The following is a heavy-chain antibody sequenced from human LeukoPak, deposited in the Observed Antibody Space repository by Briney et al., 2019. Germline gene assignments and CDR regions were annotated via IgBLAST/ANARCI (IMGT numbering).Heavy chain of an antibody. Sequence: ASVKVSCKASGGTFSSYAISWVQPAPGQGLEWMGRIIPILGIANYAQKFQGRVTITADKSTSTAYMELSSLRSEDTAVYYCARGTSYGRRPGEFDYWGQGTLVTVSS. CDR2: IIPILGIA. CDR1: GGTFSSYA. J-gene: IGHJ4*02. V-gene: IGHV1-69*04. D-gene: IGHD2-2*01. CDR3: ARGTSYGRRPGEFDY.